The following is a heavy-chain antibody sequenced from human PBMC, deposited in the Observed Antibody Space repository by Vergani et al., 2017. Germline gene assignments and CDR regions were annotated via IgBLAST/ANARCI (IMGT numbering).Heavy chain of an antibody. CDR2: IYYSGST. D-gene: IGHD5-12*01. V-gene: IGHV4-30-4*08. J-gene: IGHJ5*02. CDR3: ARESSGKWLRDGDNWFDP. Sequence: QVQLQESGPGLVKPSQTLSLTCTVSGGSISSGDYYWSWIRQPPGKGLEWIGYIYYSGSTYYNPSLKSRVTISVDTSKNQFSLKLSSVTAADTAVYYCARESSGKWLRDGDNWFDPWGQGTLVTVSS. CDR1: GGSISSGDYY.